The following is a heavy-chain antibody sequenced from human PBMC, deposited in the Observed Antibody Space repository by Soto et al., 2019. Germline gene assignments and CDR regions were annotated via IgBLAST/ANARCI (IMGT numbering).Heavy chain of an antibody. CDR3: ERGPQRGYSYGYPY. Sequence: PGGSLRLSCAASGFPFSSYAMSWVRQAPGKGLEWVSAISGSGTTIYYADSVKGRFTISRDNAKNSLYLQMNSLRAEDTAVYYCERGPQRGYSYGYPYWGQGTLVTVSS. CDR1: GFPFSSYA. CDR2: ISGSGTTI. D-gene: IGHD5-18*01. J-gene: IGHJ4*02. V-gene: IGHV3-23*01.